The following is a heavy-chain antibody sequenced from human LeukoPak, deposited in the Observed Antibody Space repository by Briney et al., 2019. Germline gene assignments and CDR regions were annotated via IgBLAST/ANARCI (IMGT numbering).Heavy chain of an antibody. V-gene: IGHV4-31*03. Sequence: SQTLSLTCTVSGGSISSGGYYWSWIRQHPGKGLEWIGYIYYSGSTYYNPSLKSRVTISVDTSKNQFSLKLSSVTAADTAVYYCARGDSGWYLGLGFDYWGQGTLVTVSS. CDR2: IYYSGST. CDR1: GGSISSGGYY. CDR3: ARGDSGWYLGLGFDY. D-gene: IGHD6-19*01. J-gene: IGHJ4*02.